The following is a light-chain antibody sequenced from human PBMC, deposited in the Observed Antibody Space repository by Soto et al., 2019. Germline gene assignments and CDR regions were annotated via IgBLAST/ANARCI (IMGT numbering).Light chain of an antibody. CDR3: YSFTTSSTYV. J-gene: IGLJ1*01. Sequence: QSVLTQPASVSGSPGQSITISCTGTSSDVGGYNYVSWYQQYPGKATKVMIYDITNRPSGVSNRFSGSRSGNTASLTISGLQAEDEADYYCYSFTTSSTYVFGTGTKVTVL. CDR1: SSDVGGYNY. CDR2: DIT. V-gene: IGLV2-14*01.